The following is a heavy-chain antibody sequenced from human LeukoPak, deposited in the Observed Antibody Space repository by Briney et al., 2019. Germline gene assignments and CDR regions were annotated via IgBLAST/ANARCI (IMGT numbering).Heavy chain of an antibody. CDR3: ARSSIRVTMGTYYTDV. Sequence: GASVKVSCKASGYTFTGYYMHWVRQAPGQGLEWMGWINPNSGGTNYAQKFQGRVTMTRDTSISTAYMELSRLRSDDTAVYYCARSSIRVTMGTYYTDVWGKGTTVTVSS. CDR2: INPNSGGT. J-gene: IGHJ6*03. D-gene: IGHD3-10*01. V-gene: IGHV1-2*02. CDR1: GYTFTGYY.